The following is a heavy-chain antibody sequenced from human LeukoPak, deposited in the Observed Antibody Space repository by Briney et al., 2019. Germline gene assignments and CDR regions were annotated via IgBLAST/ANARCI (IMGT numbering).Heavy chain of an antibody. CDR2: IWYDGSNK. CDR3: ARDQAHTMVRGVMRWFDP. Sequence: GGPLRLSCAASGFTFSSYGMHWVRQAPGKGLEWVAVIWYDGSNKYYADSVKGRFTISRDNSKNTLYLQMNSLRAEDTAVYYCARDQAHTMVRGVMRWFDPWGQGTLVTVSS. V-gene: IGHV3-33*01. D-gene: IGHD3-10*01. CDR1: GFTFSSYG. J-gene: IGHJ5*02.